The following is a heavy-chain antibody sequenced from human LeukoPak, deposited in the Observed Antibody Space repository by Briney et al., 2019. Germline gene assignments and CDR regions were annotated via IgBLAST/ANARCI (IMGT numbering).Heavy chain of an antibody. V-gene: IGHV1-24*01. CDR1: GYTLTELS. CDR2: FDPEDGET. Sequence: ASVKVSCKVSGYTLTELSMHWVRQAPGKGLEWMGGFDPEDGETIYAQKFQGRVTITADESTSTAYMELSSLRSEDTAVYYCAAGVGAISDAFDIWGQGTMVTVSS. J-gene: IGHJ3*02. D-gene: IGHD1-26*01. CDR3: AAGVGAISDAFDI.